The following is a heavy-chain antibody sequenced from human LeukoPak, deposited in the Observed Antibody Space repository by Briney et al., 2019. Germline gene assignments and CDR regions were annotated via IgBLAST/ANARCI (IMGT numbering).Heavy chain of an antibody. CDR3: ARTGDGPYYFDY. V-gene: IGHV4-4*02. J-gene: IGHJ4*02. CDR1: GGSISSSNW. D-gene: IGHD7-27*01. Sequence: PSETPSLTCAVSGGSISSSNWWSWVRQPPGKGLEWIGEIYHSGSTNYNPSLKSRVTISVDKSKNQFSLKLSSVTAADTAVYYCARTGDGPYYFDYWGQGTLVTVSS. CDR2: IYHSGST.